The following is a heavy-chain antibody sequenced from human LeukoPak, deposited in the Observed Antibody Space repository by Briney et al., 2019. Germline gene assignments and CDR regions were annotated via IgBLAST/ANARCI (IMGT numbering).Heavy chain of an antibody. CDR1: AASISSSSHH. CDR3: VRHDGRGGSTMGAFDS. Sequence: PSETLSLTCTISAASISSSSHHWGWIRQSPGKGLEWIGSIYSGRTIYYSPSLNSRLTRSVVTSKDQFILQLNSVTAADTAVYYCVRHDGRGGSTMGAFDSWGQGSLVTVSS. CDR2: IYSGRTI. J-gene: IGHJ5*01. D-gene: IGHD3-3*01. V-gene: IGHV4-39*01.